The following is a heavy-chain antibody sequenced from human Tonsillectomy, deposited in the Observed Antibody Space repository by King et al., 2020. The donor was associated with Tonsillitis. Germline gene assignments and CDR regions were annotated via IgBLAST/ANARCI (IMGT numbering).Heavy chain of an antibody. V-gene: IGHV5-10-1*03. CDR3: ARVVMIAFGVDIVGNWLDS. J-gene: IGHJ5*01. CDR2: INPSDFKT. CDR1: GYIYANHW. D-gene: IGHD3-16*02. Sequence: VQLVESGPEVKKSGESLRISCTGSGYIYANHWIVWVRQMPGKGLEWMGRINPSDFKTDYSPSYQGHVTISTDKSVSTAYLQWSSLRASDTAIYYCARVVMIAFGVDIVGNWLDSWGQGSLVTVSS.